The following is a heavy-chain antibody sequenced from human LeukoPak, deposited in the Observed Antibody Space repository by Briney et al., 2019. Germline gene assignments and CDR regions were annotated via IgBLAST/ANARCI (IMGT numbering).Heavy chain of an antibody. CDR2: IKEDGSEK. J-gene: IGHJ4*02. CDR3: ARDSFETDIDY. V-gene: IGHV3-7*01. Sequence: GGSLRLSCAASGFLFSRYWMGWVRQAPGKGLEWVANIKEDGSEKYYVESMKGRFTISRDNVKNSLYLQINSLRAEDTAVYYCARDSFETDIDYWGQGTLVTVSS. D-gene: IGHD1-14*01. CDR1: GFLFSRYW.